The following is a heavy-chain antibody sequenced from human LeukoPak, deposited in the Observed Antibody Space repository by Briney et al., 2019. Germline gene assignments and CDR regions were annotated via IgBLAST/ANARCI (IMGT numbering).Heavy chain of an antibody. V-gene: IGHV3-74*01. CDR3: ARDGREGILESYGMDV. CDR2: INSDGSST. Sequence: PGGSLRLSCAASGFTFSNAWMSWVRQAPGKGLVWVSRINSDGSSTSYADSVKGRFTISRDNAKNTLYLQMNSLRAEDTAVYYCARDGREGILESYGMDVWGQGTTVTVSS. J-gene: IGHJ6*02. CDR1: GFTFSNAW. D-gene: IGHD3-3*01.